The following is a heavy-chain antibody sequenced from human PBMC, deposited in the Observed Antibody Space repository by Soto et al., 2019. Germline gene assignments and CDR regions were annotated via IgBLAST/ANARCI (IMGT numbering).Heavy chain of an antibody. D-gene: IGHD2-2*01. J-gene: IGHJ4*02. V-gene: IGHV3-23*01. CDR3: VPLCRYCSTTTPS. CDR1: GFTFSTYA. Sequence: EVQLLESGGGLVQPGGSLRLSCAASGFTFSTYAMSWVRQAPRKGLXXXSAXSGNGGDYTYYADSVKGRFTISRDNSKNTLYLQMNSLRAEDTAVYYCVPLCRYCSTTTPSWGQGTLVTVSS. CDR2: XSGNGGDYT.